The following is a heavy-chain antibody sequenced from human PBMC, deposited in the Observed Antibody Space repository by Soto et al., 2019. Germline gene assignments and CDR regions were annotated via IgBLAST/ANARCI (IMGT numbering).Heavy chain of an antibody. CDR2: IRGSGRTT. D-gene: IGHD2-8*01. CDR3: ARVQRLYRVDHYYYGMDV. Sequence: EVQVLESGGGLVQPGGSLRLSCAASGFTFSTYAMSWVRQAPGKGLEWVSTIRGSGRTTYYADSVRGRFTISRDNSQNTLYLQMDSLRAEDTALYYCARVQRLYRVDHYYYGMDVWGQGTTVTVSS. V-gene: IGHV3-23*01. CDR1: GFTFSTYA. J-gene: IGHJ6*02.